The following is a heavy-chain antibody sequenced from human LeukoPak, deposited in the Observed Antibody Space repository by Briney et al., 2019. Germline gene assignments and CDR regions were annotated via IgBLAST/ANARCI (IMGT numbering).Heavy chain of an antibody. J-gene: IGHJ3*02. Sequence: GRSLRLSCAASGFTFSGSGMHWVRQAPGKGLEWVAVISYDGSNKYYAESVKGRFTNSRDNSKNTLYLQMNSLRPEDTAVYHCAKDRSSSWSLDIWGQGTMVTVSS. D-gene: IGHD6-13*01. CDR2: ISYDGSNK. V-gene: IGHV3-30*18. CDR3: AKDRSSSWSLDI. CDR1: GFTFSGSG.